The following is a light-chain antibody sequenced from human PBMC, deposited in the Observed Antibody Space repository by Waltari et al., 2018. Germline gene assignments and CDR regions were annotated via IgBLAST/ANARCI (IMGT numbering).Light chain of an antibody. Sequence: QMTQSPLSVSASIGDRVDISCRASQDISRWLAWYQQHPGKAPRLLVYAAYNLQSGVSSRFSGSGSGTNFTLTINSLQPEDFATYYCQLAQRFPFFGPGTKVDVK. J-gene: IGKJ3*01. CDR1: QDISRW. CDR2: AAY. CDR3: QLAQRFPF. V-gene: IGKV1-12*01.